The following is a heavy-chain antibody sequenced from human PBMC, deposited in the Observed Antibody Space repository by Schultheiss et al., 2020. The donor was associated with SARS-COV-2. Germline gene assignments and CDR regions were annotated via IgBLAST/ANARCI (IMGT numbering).Heavy chain of an antibody. Sequence: SETLSLTCAVYGGSFSGYYWSWIRQPPGKGLEWIGEINHSGSTNYNPSLKSRVTISVDTSKNQFSLKLSSVTAADTAVYYCARSAVIFDIVVVPAAKEQYYYYMDVWGKGSTVTVSS. CDR3: ARSAVIFDIVVVPAAKEQYYYYMDV. D-gene: IGHD2-2*01. CDR1: GGSFSGYY. V-gene: IGHV4-34*01. CDR2: INHSGST. J-gene: IGHJ6*03.